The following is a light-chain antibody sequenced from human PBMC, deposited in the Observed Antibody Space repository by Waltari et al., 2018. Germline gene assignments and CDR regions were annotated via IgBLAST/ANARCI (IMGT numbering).Light chain of an antibody. CDR3: CSYAGSAISV. CDR1: SSDIGTYNL. J-gene: IGLJ3*02. Sequence: QSALTQTATVSGSPGQSITIPCTGTSSDIGTYNLVFWYQQHPGKAPTLIIYDVNKRPSGVSNRFSGSKSGNTASLTISGLQAADEADYYCCSYAGSAISVFGGGTKVTVL. CDR2: DVN. V-gene: IGLV2-23*02.